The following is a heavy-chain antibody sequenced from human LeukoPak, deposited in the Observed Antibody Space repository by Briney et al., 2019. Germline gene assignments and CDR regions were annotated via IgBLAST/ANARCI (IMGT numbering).Heavy chain of an antibody. D-gene: IGHD7-27*01. J-gene: IGHJ4*02. V-gene: IGHV3-21*04. CDR3: AKDLTGDISDY. CDR2: ISSSSSYI. CDR1: GFTFSSYS. Sequence: GGSLRLSCAASGFTFSSYSMNWVRQAPGKGLEWVSSISSSSSYIYYADSVKGRFTISRDNSKNTLYLQMNSLRAEDTAVYYCAKDLTGDISDYWGQGTLVTVSS.